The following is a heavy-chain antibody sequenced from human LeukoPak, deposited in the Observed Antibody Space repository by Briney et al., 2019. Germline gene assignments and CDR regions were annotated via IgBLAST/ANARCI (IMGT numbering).Heavy chain of an antibody. D-gene: IGHD5-12*01. CDR1: GFTFSSYA. CDR3: ARSHSGLPLYYLDY. V-gene: IGHV3-23*01. Sequence: GGSLRLSCAASGFTFSSYAMSWVRQASGKGLEWVSAISGSGGSTYYADSVKGRFTISRDNSKNTLYLQMNSLRAEDTAVYYCARSHSGLPLYYLDYWGQGTLVTVSS. CDR2: ISGSGGST. J-gene: IGHJ4*02.